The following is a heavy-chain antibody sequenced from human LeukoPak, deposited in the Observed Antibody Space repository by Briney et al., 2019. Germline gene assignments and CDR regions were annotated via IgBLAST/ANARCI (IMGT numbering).Heavy chain of an antibody. J-gene: IGHJ4*02. V-gene: IGHV3-48*04. CDR2: ISSSSSNI. Sequence: PGGSLRLSCAAFGFDLSTYSIDWVRQAPGKGLEWVSYISSSSSNIYHADSVKGRFTISRDNAKNSLHLQMNSLRAEDTAVYYCARVGRSGWTVDYWGQGTLVTVSS. D-gene: IGHD6-19*01. CDR1: GFDLSTYS. CDR3: ARVGRSGWTVDY.